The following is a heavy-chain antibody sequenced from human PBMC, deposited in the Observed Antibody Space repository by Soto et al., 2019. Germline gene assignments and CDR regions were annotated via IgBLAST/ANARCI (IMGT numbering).Heavy chain of an antibody. CDR3: ARYCSSTSCYTGGDYYYGMDV. J-gene: IGHJ6*02. CDR1: GGSVSSGSYY. CDR2: IYYSGST. V-gene: IGHV4-61*01. D-gene: IGHD2-2*02. Sequence: PSETLSLTCTVSGGSVSSGSYYWSWIRQPPGKGLEWIGYIYYSGSTDYNPSLKSRVTISVDTSKNQFSLKLRSVTAADTAVYYCARYCSSTSCYTGGDYYYGMDVWGQGTTVTVSS.